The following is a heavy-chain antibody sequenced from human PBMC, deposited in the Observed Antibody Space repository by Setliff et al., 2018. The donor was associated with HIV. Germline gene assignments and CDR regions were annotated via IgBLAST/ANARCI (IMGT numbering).Heavy chain of an antibody. D-gene: IGHD3-22*01. J-gene: IGHJ4*02. Sequence: ASVKVSCKASGYTFRNHFMHWVRQAPGHGLEWMGRINADNGNTQYSQKFQSRVTITRDTSASTAYLELSSLRSEDTAVYYCARVDYYDSSGYWHFDYWGQGTLVTVSS. V-gene: IGHV1-3*01. CDR3: ARVDYYDSSGYWHFDY. CDR2: INADNGNT. CDR1: GYTFRNHF.